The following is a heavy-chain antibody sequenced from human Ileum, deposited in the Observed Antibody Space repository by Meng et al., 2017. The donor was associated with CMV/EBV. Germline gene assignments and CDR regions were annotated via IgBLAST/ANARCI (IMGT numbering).Heavy chain of an antibody. V-gene: IGHV3-15*01. J-gene: IGHJ4*02. CDR3: TTDGGFH. CDR1: GLSFSDAW. D-gene: IGHD3-16*01. Sequence: GESLKISCAASGLSFSDAWMSWVRQAPGKGLEWVGRIKNEVRGGTPDYAAPVKGRFTISKDDSKNTLYLQMNTLTTADTALYYCTTDGGFHWGQGTLVTVSS. CDR2: IKNEVRGGTP.